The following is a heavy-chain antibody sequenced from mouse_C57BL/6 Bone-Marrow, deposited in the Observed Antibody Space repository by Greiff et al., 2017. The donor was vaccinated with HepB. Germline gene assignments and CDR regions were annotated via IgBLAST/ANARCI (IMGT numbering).Heavy chain of an antibody. CDR2: IYPGDGDT. D-gene: IGHD2-2*01. Sequence: VKLQESGPELVKPGASVKISCKASGYAFSSSWMNWVKQRPGKGLEWIGRIYPGDGDTNYNGKFKGKATLTADKSSSTAYMQLSSLTSEDSAVYFCVWFQAWFAYWGQGTLVTVSA. V-gene: IGHV1-82*01. J-gene: IGHJ3*01. CDR1: GYAFSSSW. CDR3: VWFQAWFAY.